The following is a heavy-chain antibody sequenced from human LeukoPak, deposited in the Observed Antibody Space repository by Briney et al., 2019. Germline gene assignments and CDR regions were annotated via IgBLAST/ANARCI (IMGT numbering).Heavy chain of an antibody. CDR3: AKEGTNYYDSSGYYDY. V-gene: IGHV3-21*01. CDR2: ISGGSSFT. Sequence: GGSLRLSCAASGFSFSSFSMNWVRQAPGKGLEWVSYISGGSSFTYYVDSVKGRFTISRDNSKNTLYLQMNSLRAEDTAVYYCAKEGTNYYDSSGYYDYWGQGTLVTVSS. D-gene: IGHD3-22*01. CDR1: GFSFSSFS. J-gene: IGHJ4*02.